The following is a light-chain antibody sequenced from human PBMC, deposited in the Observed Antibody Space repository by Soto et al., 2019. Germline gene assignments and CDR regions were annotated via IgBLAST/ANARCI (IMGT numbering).Light chain of an antibody. Sequence: QSVLTQPPSASGTPGQRVTISCSGSNSNIGSNTVNWYQQLPRTAPKLLIHTNNQRPSGVADRFSGSKSGTSASLTISGLQSDDEADYFCASWHDSLNGVLFGGGTKLTVL. V-gene: IGLV1-44*01. CDR3: ASWHDSLNGVL. J-gene: IGLJ2*01. CDR2: TNN. CDR1: NSNIGSNT.